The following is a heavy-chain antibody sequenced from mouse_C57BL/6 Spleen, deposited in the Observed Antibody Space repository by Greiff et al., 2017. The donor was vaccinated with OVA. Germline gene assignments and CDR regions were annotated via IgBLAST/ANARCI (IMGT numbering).Heavy chain of an antibody. CDR3: AYYGSSYYWYFDV. D-gene: IGHD1-1*01. J-gene: IGHJ1*03. Sequence: EVKLQQSGPELVKPGASVKISCKASGYTFTDYYMNWVKQSHGKSLEWIGDINPNNGGTSYNQKFKGKATLTVDKSSSTAYMELRSLTSEDSAVYYCAYYGSSYYWYFDVWGTGTTVTVSS. V-gene: IGHV1-26*01. CDR1: GYTFTDYY. CDR2: INPNNGGT.